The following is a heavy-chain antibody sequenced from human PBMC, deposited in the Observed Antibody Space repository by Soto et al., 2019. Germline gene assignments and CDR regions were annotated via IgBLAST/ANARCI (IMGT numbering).Heavy chain of an antibody. D-gene: IGHD3-10*01. Sequence: GGSLRLSCAASGFTFDDYAMHWVRQAPGKGLEWVSGISWNSGSIGYADSVKGRFTISRDNAKNSLYLQMNSLRAEDTALYYCAKSRMVRGVITPIFDYWGQGTLVTVSS. V-gene: IGHV3-9*01. J-gene: IGHJ4*02. CDR3: AKSRMVRGVITPIFDY. CDR2: ISWNSGSI. CDR1: GFTFDDYA.